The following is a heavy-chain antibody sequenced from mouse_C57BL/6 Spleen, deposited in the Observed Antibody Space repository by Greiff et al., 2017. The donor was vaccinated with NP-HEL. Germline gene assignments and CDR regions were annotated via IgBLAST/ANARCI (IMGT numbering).Heavy chain of an antibody. V-gene: IGHV1-69*01. J-gene: IGHJ4*01. CDR2: IDPSDSYT. CDR1: GYTFTSYW. D-gene: IGHD4-1*01. Sequence: QVQLQQPGAELVMPGASVKLSCKASGYTFTSYWMHWVKQRPGQGLEWIGEIDPSDSYTNYNQKFKGKSTLTVDKSSSTAYMQLSSLASEDSAVYYCARMGPNWVYAMDYWGQGTSVTVSS. CDR3: ARMGPNWVYAMDY.